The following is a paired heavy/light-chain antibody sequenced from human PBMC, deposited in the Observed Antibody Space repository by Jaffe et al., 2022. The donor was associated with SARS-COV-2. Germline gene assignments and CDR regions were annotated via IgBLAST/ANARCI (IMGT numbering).Light chain of an antibody. CDR3: QQYNNLWT. Sequence: EIVMTQSPATLSVSPGERATLSCRASQSVRGNLAWYQQRPGEAPRLLIYDASTRAAGVPARFSGSGSGTEFTLTISSLQSEDFALYSCQQYNNLWTFGQGTKVEIK. CDR1: QSVRGN. J-gene: IGKJ1*01. V-gene: IGKV3-15*01. CDR2: DAS.
Heavy chain of an antibody. Sequence: EVQLLESGGGLVQPGGSLRLSCAASGFTFSNFPMSWVRQVPGKGLEWVSIISGGGDGTYYADSIKGRFTISRDNSKNILYLQMSSLRAEDTALYYCASGERMTTFEYWGQGTLVTVSS. CDR3: ASGERMTTFEY. V-gene: IGHV3-23*01. D-gene: IGHD4-17*01. J-gene: IGHJ4*02. CDR2: ISGGGDGT. CDR1: GFTFSNFP.